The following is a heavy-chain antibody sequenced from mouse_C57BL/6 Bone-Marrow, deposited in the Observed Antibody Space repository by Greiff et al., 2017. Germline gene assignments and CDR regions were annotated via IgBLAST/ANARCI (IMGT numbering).Heavy chain of an antibody. CDR1: GFTFSDYG. Sequence: EVQRVESGGGLVKPGGSLKLSCAASGFTFSDYGMHWVRQAPEKGLEWVAYISSGSSTIYYADTVTGRLPISRDNDKNTLFLQLTSLRSEDTAMYYCARAYYSNYEREMDYWGQGTSVTVAS. CDR2: ISSGSSTI. V-gene: IGHV5-17*01. D-gene: IGHD2-5*01. J-gene: IGHJ4*01. CDR3: ARAYYSNYEREMDY.